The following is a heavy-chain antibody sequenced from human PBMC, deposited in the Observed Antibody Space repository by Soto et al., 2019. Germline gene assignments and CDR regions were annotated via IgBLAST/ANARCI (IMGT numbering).Heavy chain of an antibody. V-gene: IGHV3-23*01. CDR2: ISGSGGST. Sequence: PGGSLRLSCAASGFTFSSYAMSWVRQAPGKGLEWVSAISGSGGSTYYADSVKGRFTISRDNAMNTLYLQMDSLRAEDTAVYYCARGVYYDFWSGSYWFDYWGQGILVTVSS. J-gene: IGHJ4*02. CDR1: GFTFSSYA. CDR3: ARGVYYDFWSGSYWFDY. D-gene: IGHD3-3*01.